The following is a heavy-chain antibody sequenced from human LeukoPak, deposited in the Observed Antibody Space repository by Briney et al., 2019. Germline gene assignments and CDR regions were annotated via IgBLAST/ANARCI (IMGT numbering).Heavy chain of an antibody. Sequence: SETLSLTCTVSGGSISSGGYYWSWIRQHPGTGLEWIGYIYYSGSTYYNPSLKSRVTISVDTSKNQFSLKLSSVTAADTAVYYCARMTYSSGWYGRAFDIWGQGTMVTVSS. D-gene: IGHD6-19*01. CDR3: ARMTYSSGWYGRAFDI. J-gene: IGHJ3*02. CDR2: IYYSGST. CDR1: GGSISSGGYY. V-gene: IGHV4-31*03.